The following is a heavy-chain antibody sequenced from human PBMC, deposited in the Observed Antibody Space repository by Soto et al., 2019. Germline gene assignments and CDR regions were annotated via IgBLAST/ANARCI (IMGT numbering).Heavy chain of an antibody. Sequence: GGSLRLSCAASGFTFSDHYMDWVRQAPEKGLEWVGRTRNKANSYKTEYAASVKGRFTISRDDSKNSLYLQMNSLKTEDTAVYYCARVGSSGSYRHYSFDYWGQGTLVTVSS. CDR2: TRNKANSYKT. CDR1: GFTFSDHY. J-gene: IGHJ4*02. V-gene: IGHV3-72*01. CDR3: ARVGSSGSYRHYSFDY. D-gene: IGHD3-10*01.